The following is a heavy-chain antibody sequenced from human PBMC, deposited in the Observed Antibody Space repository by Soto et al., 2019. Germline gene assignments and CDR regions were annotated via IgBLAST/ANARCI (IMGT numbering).Heavy chain of an antibody. D-gene: IGHD4-17*01. CDR1: GGSFSGYY. V-gene: IGHV4-34*01. CDR2: INHSGST. CDR3: AREGALLYGGNPDYYYTVGV. J-gene: IGHJ6*02. Sequence: PSETLSLTCAVYGGSFSGYYWTWIRQPPGTGLEWIGEINHSGSTNYNPSLKSRVTISVDTSKNQFSLKLTSVTAADTAVYYCAREGALLYGGNPDYYYTVGVWGQGTTVTVSS.